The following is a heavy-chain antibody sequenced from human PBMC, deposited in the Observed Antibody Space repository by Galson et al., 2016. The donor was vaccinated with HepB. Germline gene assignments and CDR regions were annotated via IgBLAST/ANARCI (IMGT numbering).Heavy chain of an antibody. CDR3: ATGYCSGGSCYSGAFHI. Sequence: SETLSLTCTVNGGSLSAYYWNWIRQSPGKGLEWIGESSHTGSTDYNPSLKSRVAFSVDTSKNQFSLNLNSVTDADTAVYYCATGYCSGGSCYSGAFHIWGRGTMVTVSS. V-gene: IGHV4-34*01. J-gene: IGHJ3*02. CDR2: SSHTGST. D-gene: IGHD2-15*01. CDR1: GGSLSAYY.